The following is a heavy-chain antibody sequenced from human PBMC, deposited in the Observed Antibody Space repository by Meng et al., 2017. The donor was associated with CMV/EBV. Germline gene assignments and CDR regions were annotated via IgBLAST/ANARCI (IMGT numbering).Heavy chain of an antibody. V-gene: IGHV3-23*01. D-gene: IGHD6-19*01. J-gene: IGHJ5*02. CDR1: GFTFSSYD. Sequence: GESLKISCAASGFTFSSYDMNWVRQAPGKGLEWVSFIGASGSGTFYADSVKGRFTISRDNSKNTLYLQMNSLRAEDTAVYYCAKNGLGGWTNWFDPWGQGTLVTVSS. CDR2: IGASGSGT. CDR3: AKNGLGGWTNWFDP.